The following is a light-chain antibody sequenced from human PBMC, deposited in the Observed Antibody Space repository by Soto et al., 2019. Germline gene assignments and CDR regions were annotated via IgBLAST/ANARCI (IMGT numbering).Light chain of an antibody. CDR2: SAS. CDR3: QHYDTSPTWT. J-gene: IGKJ1*01. CDR1: QTISAKY. V-gene: IGKV3-20*01. Sequence: EIVLTQSPGTLSLSPGERASLSCRASQTISAKYLSCYQQKPGQAPRLLIYSASSRAAGIPDRFSGSGSGADFTLTISRLEPGDFAVYYCQHYDTSPTWTFGQGTKV.